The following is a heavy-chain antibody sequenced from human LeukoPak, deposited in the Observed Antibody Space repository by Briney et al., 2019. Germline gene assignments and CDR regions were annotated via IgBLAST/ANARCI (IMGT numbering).Heavy chain of an antibody. Sequence: GGSLRLSCAASGFGFSNAWMTWVRQAPGKGLEWVSAISGSGGSTYYADSVKGRFTISRDNSKNTLYLQMNSLRAEDTAVYYCAKDFSGSYSLDYWGQGTLVTVSS. CDR2: ISGSGGST. D-gene: IGHD1-26*01. V-gene: IGHV3-23*01. CDR1: GFGFSNAW. CDR3: AKDFSGSYSLDY. J-gene: IGHJ4*02.